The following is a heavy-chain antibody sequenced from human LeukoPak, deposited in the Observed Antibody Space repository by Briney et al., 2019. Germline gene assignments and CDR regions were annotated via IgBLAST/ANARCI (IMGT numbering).Heavy chain of an antibody. V-gene: IGHV3-23*01. J-gene: IGHJ5*02. CDR1: GFTFSSSA. D-gene: IGHD1-26*01. CDR2: ISGSGGST. CDR3: AKHRLAGSYPNWFDP. Sequence: GGSLRLSCAASGFTFSSSAMSWVRQAPGKGLEWVSAISGSGGSTYYADSVKGRFTISRDNSKNTLYLQMNSLRAEDTAVYYCAKHRLAGSYPNWFDPWGQGTLVTVSS.